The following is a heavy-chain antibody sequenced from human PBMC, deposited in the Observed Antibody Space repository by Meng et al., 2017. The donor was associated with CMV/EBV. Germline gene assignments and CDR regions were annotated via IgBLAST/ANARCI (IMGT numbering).Heavy chain of an antibody. D-gene: IGHD5-24*01. J-gene: IGHJ3*02. CDR2: IIPIFGTA. CDR1: GGTFSSYA. CDR3: AREGPQRDGDAFDI. V-gene: IGHV1-69*05. Sequence: SVKVSCKASGGTFSSYAISWVRQAPGQGLEWMGGIIPIFGTANYAQKFQGRVTITTDESTSTAYMELSSLRSEDTAVHYCAREGPQRDGDAFDIWGQGTMVTVSS.